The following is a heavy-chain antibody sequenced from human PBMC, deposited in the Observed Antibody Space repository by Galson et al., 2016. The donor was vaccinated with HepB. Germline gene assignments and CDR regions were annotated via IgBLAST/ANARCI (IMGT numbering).Heavy chain of an antibody. CDR3: ARGGLVRGAHGGSFDS. J-gene: IGHJ4*02. CDR1: GDSVSSTSAG. V-gene: IGHV6-1*01. D-gene: IGHD3-10*01. Sequence: CAISGDSVSSTSAGWSWVRQSPSRGLEWLGRTFYRSKWYYDYAISVRSRITINPDTSKNQFSLQLISVTPKDTAVYYCARGGLVRGAHGGSFDSWGQGTLVTVSS. CDR2: TFYRSKWYY.